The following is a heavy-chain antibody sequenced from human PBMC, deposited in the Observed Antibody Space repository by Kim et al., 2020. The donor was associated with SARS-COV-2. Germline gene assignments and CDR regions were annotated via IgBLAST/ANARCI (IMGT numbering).Heavy chain of an antibody. J-gene: IGHJ5*02. CDR2: INHSGST. V-gene: IGHV4-34*01. Sequence: SETLSLTCAVYGGSFSGYYWSWIRQPPGKGLEWIGEINHSGSTNYNPSLKSRVTISVDTSKNQFSLKLSSVTAADTAVYYCARFGSIRSQQGWYFNWFDP. D-gene: IGHD6-19*01. CDR3: ARFGSIRSQQGWYFNWFDP. CDR1: GGSFSGYY.